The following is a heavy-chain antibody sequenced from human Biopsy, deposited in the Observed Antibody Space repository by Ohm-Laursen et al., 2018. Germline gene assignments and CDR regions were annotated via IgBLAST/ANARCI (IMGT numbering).Heavy chain of an antibody. Sequence: SETLSLTCEVYGKTSSDYYWSWIRQTPGKGLEWIGEINHSGRTNYNPSLKSRVTISVDTSKNQFSLKVRSVTAADTAVYYCARGVDYYDPYHYYALDVWGQGTTVTVSS. J-gene: IGHJ6*02. D-gene: IGHD3-22*01. CDR2: INHSGRT. CDR1: GKTSSDYY. CDR3: ARGVDYYDPYHYYALDV. V-gene: IGHV4-34*01.